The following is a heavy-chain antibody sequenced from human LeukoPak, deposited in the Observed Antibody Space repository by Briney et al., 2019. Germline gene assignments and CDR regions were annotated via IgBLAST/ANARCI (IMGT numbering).Heavy chain of an antibody. CDR1: GGYISSYY. V-gene: IGHV4-59*12. D-gene: IGHD3-3*01. CDR3: ARAQDYYDFWSGYRRSYYFDY. CDR2: IYYSGST. J-gene: IGHJ4*02. Sequence: SETLSLTCSVSGGYISSYYWSWIRQPPGKGLEWIGYIYYSGSTNYNSSLKSRVTISVDTSKNQFSLKLSSVTAADAAVYYCARAQDYYDFWSGYRRSYYFDYWGQGTLVTVSS.